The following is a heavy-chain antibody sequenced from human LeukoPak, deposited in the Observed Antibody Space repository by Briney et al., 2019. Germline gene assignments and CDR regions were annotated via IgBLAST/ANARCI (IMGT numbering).Heavy chain of an antibody. CDR3: SRPPSYYYYYGMDV. D-gene: IGHD1-14*01. CDR2: MNPNSGNT. CDR1: RYTFTSYD. J-gene: IGHJ6*02. Sequence: GASVKVSCKASRYTFTSYDINWVRQATGQGLEWMGWMNPNSGNTGYAQKFQGRVTMTRNTSISTAYMELSSLGSEDTAVYYCSRPPSYYYYYGMDVWGQGTTVAVSS. V-gene: IGHV1-8*01.